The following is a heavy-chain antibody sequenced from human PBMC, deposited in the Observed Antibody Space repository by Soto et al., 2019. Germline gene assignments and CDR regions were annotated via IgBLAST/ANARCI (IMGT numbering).Heavy chain of an antibody. D-gene: IGHD1-26*01. J-gene: IGHJ1*01. CDR3: ARGDGENEWEFFQR. CDR1: GFTFDDYA. V-gene: IGHV3-9*01. Sequence: EVQLVESGGGLVQPGRSLRLSCAASGFTFDDYAMHWVRQAPGKGLEWVSGIRWNSDNIGYADSVKGRFTISRDNAKNSLYLQMNSLGAEDTALYFCARGDGENEWEFFQRWGQGTLVTVSS. CDR2: IRWNSDNI.